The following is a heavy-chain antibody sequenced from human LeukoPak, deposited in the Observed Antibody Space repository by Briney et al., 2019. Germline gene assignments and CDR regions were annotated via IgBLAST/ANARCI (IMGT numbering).Heavy chain of an antibody. V-gene: IGHV3-48*01. CDR2: ISSSSSTI. D-gene: IGHD3-16*01. Sequence: PGGSLRLSCAASGFTFSSYSMNWVRQAPGKGLEWVSYISSSSSTIYYADSVKGRFTISRDNAKNSLYLQMNSMRAEETAVYYLARWGAQAAFDIWGEGTMVSVSS. CDR3: ARWGAQAAFDI. J-gene: IGHJ3*02. CDR1: GFTFSSYS.